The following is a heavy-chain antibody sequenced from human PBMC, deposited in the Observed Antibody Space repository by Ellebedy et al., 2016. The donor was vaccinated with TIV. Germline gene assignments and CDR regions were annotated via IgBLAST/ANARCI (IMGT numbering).Heavy chain of an antibody. J-gene: IGHJ6*02. CDR3: ARESGCSGGSCYSSFYGMDV. Sequence: SETLSLXXTVSGGSISSYYWSWIRQPAGKGLEWIGRIYTSGSTNYNPSLKSRVTMSVDTSKNQFSLKLSSVTAADTAVYYCARESGCSGGSCYSSFYGMDVWGQGTTVTVSS. V-gene: IGHV4-4*07. D-gene: IGHD2-15*01. CDR1: GGSISSYY. CDR2: IYTSGST.